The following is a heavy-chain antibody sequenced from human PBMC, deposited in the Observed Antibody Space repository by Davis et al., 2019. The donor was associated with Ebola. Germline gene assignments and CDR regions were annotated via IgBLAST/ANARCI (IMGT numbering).Heavy chain of an antibody. Sequence: PGGSLRLSCAASGFTFSDYYMSWIRQAPGKGPEWVSYISSSGSTIYYADSVKGRFTIPRDNAKNSLYLQMNSLRAEDTAVYYCARVRVDCSGGSCYASLIDYWGQGTLVTVSS. V-gene: IGHV3-11*01. CDR1: GFTFSDYY. J-gene: IGHJ4*02. CDR2: ISSSGSTI. D-gene: IGHD2-15*01. CDR3: ARVRVDCSGGSCYASLIDY.